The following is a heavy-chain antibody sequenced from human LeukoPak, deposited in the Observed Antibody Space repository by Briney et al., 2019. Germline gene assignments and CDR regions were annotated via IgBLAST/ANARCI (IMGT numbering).Heavy chain of an antibody. CDR3: ARDLQYYYGSQYYYYGMDV. CDR2: INHSGST. CDR1: GGSFSGYY. Sequence: PSETLSLTCAVYGGSFSGYYWSWIRQPPGKGLEWIGEINHSGSTNYNPSLKSRVTISVDTSKNQFSLKLSSVTAADTAVYYCARDLQYYYGSQYYYYGMDVWGQGTTVTVSS. D-gene: IGHD3-10*01. J-gene: IGHJ6*02. V-gene: IGHV4-34*01.